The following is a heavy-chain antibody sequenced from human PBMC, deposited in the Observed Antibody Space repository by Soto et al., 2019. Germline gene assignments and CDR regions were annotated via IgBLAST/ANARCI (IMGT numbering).Heavy chain of an antibody. V-gene: IGHV3-23*01. J-gene: IGHJ6*02. CDR3: AKDNTIFGVVIDYYYGMDV. D-gene: IGHD3-3*01. Sequence: GSLRLSCAASGFSFSTYAMTWVRQAPGKGLGWVSVVSGGGGSTYYADSVKGRFTISRDNSKNTLYLQMNSLRAEDTAVYYCAKDNTIFGVVIDYYYGMDVWGQGTTVTVSS. CDR1: GFSFSTYA. CDR2: VSGGGGST.